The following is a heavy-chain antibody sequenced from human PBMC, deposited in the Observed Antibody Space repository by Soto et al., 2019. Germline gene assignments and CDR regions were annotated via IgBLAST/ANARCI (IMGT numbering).Heavy chain of an antibody. Sequence: EVQLVESGGGLVQPGRSLRLSCAASGFMFDDYAMHWVRQAPGKGLEWVSGISWNSGSIGYADSVKGRFTIFRDNAKNYLYLQMNRLRAEDTALYYCAKYIREGRSGEFRGSDYWGQGTLVTVSS. CDR2: ISWNSGSI. CDR3: AKYIREGRSGEFRGSDY. D-gene: IGHD3-10*01. V-gene: IGHV3-9*01. CDR1: GFMFDDYA. J-gene: IGHJ4*02.